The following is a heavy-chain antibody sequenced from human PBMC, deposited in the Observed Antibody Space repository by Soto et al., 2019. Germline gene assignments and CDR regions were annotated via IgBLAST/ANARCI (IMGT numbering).Heavy chain of an antibody. V-gene: IGHV6-1*01. CDR1: GDSVSSNSAA. J-gene: IGHJ6*02. CDR3: ARVVHDYVWGSYRDYYYGMDV. D-gene: IGHD3-16*02. Sequence: SQTLSLTCAISGDSVSSNSAAWNWIRQSPSRGLEWLGRTYYRSKWYNDYAVSVKSRITINPDTSKNQFSLQLNSVTPEDTAVYYCARVVHDYVWGSYRDYYYGMDVWGQGTTVTV. CDR2: TYYRSKWYN.